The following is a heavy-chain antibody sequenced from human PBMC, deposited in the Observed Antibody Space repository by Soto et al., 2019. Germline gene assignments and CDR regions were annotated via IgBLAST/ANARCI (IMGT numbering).Heavy chain of an antibody. J-gene: IGHJ5*02. D-gene: IGHD6-13*01. CDR1: GFTFSSYA. Sequence: PGGSLRLSCAASGFTFSSYAMSWVRQAPGKGLEWVSAISGSGGSTYYADSVKGRFTISRDNSKNTLYLQMNSLRAEDTAVYYCAKDTDSSSWYPRGWFDPWGQGTLVTVSS. CDR2: ISGSGGST. V-gene: IGHV3-23*01. CDR3: AKDTDSSSWYPRGWFDP.